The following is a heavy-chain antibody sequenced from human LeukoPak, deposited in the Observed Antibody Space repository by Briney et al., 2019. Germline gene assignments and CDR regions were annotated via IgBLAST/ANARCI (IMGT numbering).Heavy chain of an antibody. CDR2: ISWDGGST. J-gene: IGHJ4*02. CDR3: AKDFYSSSWGIDY. V-gene: IGHV3-43D*03. D-gene: IGHD6-13*01. Sequence: GGSLRLSCAASGFTFDDYAMHWVRQAPGKGLEWVSLISWDGGSTYYADSVKGRFTISRDNSKNSLYLQMNSLRAEDTALYYCAKDFYSSSWGIDYWGQGTLVTVSS. CDR1: GFTFDDYA.